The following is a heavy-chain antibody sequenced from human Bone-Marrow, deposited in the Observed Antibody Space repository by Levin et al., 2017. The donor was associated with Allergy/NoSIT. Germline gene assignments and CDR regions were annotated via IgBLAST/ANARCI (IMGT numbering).Heavy chain of an antibody. V-gene: IGHV3-30*04. CDR2: ISYDGSNK. Sequence: GESLKISCAASGFTFSSYAMHWVRQAPGKGLEWVAVISYDGSNKYYADSVKGRFTISRDNSKNTLYLQMNSLRAEDTAVYYCARVKVVVAATGRYYYYGMDVWGQGTTVTVSS. J-gene: IGHJ6*02. CDR3: ARVKVVVAATGRYYYYGMDV. CDR1: GFTFSSYA. D-gene: IGHD2-15*01.